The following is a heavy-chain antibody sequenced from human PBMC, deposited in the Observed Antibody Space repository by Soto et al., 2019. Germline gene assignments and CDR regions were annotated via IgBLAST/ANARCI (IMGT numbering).Heavy chain of an antibody. Sequence: GGSLRLSCAASGFTFSNYAINWVRQSPGKGLEWVSVISGSAGSTYYADSVKGRFTITRDNSKNTLYLQMNSLRAEDTAVYYCAKAGGAAGTVDYFDYWGQGTLVTVYS. CDR3: AKAGGAAGTVDYFDY. D-gene: IGHD6-13*01. CDR2: ISGSAGST. V-gene: IGHV3-23*01. CDR1: GFTFSNYA. J-gene: IGHJ4*02.